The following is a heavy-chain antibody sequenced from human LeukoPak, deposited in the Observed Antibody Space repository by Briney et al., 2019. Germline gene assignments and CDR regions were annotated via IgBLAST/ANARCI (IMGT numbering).Heavy chain of an antibody. CDR3: ARDHGSTEAVDY. D-gene: IGHD3-10*01. V-gene: IGHV4-39*07. CDR1: GGSISSSSYY. Sequence: PSETLSLTFTVSGGSISSSSYYWGWIRQPPGKGLEWIGSIYYSGSTYYNPSLKSRVTISVDTSKNQFSLKLSSVTAADTAVYYCARDHGSTEAVDYWGQGTLVTVSS. J-gene: IGHJ4*02. CDR2: IYYSGST.